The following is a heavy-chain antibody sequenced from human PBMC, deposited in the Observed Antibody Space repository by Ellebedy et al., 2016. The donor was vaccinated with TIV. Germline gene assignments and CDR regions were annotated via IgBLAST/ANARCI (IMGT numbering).Heavy chain of an antibody. CDR2: IRSKANGGTT. CDR1: GLTFGVYA. CDR3: SREGPDDPNDH. J-gene: IGHJ5*02. V-gene: IGHV3-49*03. Sequence: GGSLRLSXTASGLTFGVYAISWFRQAPGKGLEWVGFIRSKANGGTTEYATSVRGRFTIFRDDSKSIAYLQMNSLKVEDTGVYYCSREGPDDPNDHWGQGTLVTVSS. D-gene: IGHD2-2*01.